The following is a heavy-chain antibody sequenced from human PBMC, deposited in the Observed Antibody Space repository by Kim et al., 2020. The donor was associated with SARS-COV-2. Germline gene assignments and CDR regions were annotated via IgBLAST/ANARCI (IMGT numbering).Heavy chain of an antibody. CDR2: ISWNSGSI. Sequence: GGSLRLSCAASGFTFDDYAMHWVRQAPGKGLEWVSGISWNSGSIGYADSVKGRFTISRDNAKNSLYLQMNSLRAEDTALYYCAKGFSQQLVPDDAFDIWGQGTMVTVSS. V-gene: IGHV3-9*01. CDR3: AKGFSQQLVPDDAFDI. J-gene: IGHJ3*02. D-gene: IGHD6-13*01. CDR1: GFTFDDYA.